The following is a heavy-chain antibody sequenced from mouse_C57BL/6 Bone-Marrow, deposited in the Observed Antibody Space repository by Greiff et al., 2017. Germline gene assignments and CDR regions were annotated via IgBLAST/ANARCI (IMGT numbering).Heavy chain of an antibody. Sequence: QVQLQQPGAELVMPGASVKLSCKASGYTFTSYWMHWVKQRPGQGLEWIGEIDPSDSYTNYNQKFKGKSTLTVDKSSSTAYMQLSSLTSEDSAVYDCASEGDLPGAMDYGGQGTSVTVSS. CDR3: ASEGDLPGAMDY. CDR2: IDPSDSYT. CDR1: GYTFTSYW. J-gene: IGHJ4*01. V-gene: IGHV1-69*01.